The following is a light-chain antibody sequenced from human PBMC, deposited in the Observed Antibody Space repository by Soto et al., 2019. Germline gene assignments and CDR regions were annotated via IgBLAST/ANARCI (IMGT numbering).Light chain of an antibody. J-gene: IGLJ2*01. CDR3: CSYTSLSTVV. CDR2: AVS. CDR1: SSDVGGYNH. V-gene: IGLV2-14*01. Sequence: QSAPTQPASVSGSPGQSITISCTGTSSDVGGYNHVSWYQHSPGKAPKLILFAVSDRPSGVSHRFSGSKSGNMASLTISGLQAEDEADYYCCSYTSLSTVVFGGGTKLTVL.